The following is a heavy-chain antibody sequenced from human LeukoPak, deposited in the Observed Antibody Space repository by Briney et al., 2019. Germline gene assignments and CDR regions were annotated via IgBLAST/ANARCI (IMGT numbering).Heavy chain of an antibody. CDR3: AGLRYSSSNWFDP. J-gene: IGHJ5*02. D-gene: IGHD6-6*01. V-gene: IGHV1-69*06. Sequence: ASVKVSCKASGGTFSSYAISWVRQAPGQGLEWMGGIIPIFGTANYAQKFQGRVTITADKSTSTAYMELSSLRSEDTAVYYCAGLRYSSSNWFDPWGQGTLVTVSS. CDR1: GGTFSSYA. CDR2: IIPIFGTA.